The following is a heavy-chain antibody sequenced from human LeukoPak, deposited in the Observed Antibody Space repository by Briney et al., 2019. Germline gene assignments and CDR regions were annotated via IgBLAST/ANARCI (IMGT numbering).Heavy chain of an antibody. J-gene: IGHJ4*02. CDR3: VKGYNYGYSWDY. CDR1: GLTFSIHW. CDR2: INSGGTTT. Sequence: GGSLRLSCAASGLTFSIHWMHWVRQSPGKGLVWVSHINSGGTTTTYADAVKGRFTISRDNARNTLYLQMNSLRAEDTAVYYCVKGYNYGYSWDYWGQGTLVTVSS. V-gene: IGHV3-74*01. D-gene: IGHD5-18*01.